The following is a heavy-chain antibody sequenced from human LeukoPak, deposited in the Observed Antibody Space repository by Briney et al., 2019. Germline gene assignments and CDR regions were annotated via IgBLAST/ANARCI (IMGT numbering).Heavy chain of an antibody. CDR2: IDYSGSP. CDR3: ARQRFAVVIPAAGDY. V-gene: IGHV4-39*01. CDR1: GGSISTKTYY. D-gene: IGHD2-2*01. J-gene: IGHJ4*02. Sequence: SETLSLTCTVSGGSISTKTYYWGWIRQPPGKGLEWIGSIDYSGSPYYNPSLRSRVAVSVDTSKNQFSLKVTSVTAADTAVYYCARQRFAVVIPAAGDYWGQGTLVTVSS.